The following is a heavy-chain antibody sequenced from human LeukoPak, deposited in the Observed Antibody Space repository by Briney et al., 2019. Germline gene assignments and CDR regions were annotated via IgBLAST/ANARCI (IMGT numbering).Heavy chain of an antibody. CDR2: IRSKAYGGTT. V-gene: IGHV3-49*03. CDR1: GFTFGDYA. D-gene: IGHD3-22*01. J-gene: IGHJ3*01. CDR3: TRDPYYYDSSAPLDPVV. Sequence: GGSLRLSCTASGFTFGDYAMSWFRQAPGKGLEWVGFIRSKAYGGTTEYAASVKGRFTISRDDSKSIAYLQMNSLKTEYTAVYYCTRDPYYYDSSAPLDPVVWGQGTMVTVSS.